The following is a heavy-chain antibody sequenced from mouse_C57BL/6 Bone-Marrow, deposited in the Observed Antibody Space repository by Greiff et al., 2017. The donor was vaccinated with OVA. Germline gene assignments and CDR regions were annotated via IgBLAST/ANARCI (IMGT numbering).Heavy chain of an antibody. CDR2: IDPENGDT. D-gene: IGHD1-1*01. CDR3: TTELRPAWFAY. J-gene: IGHJ3*01. Sequence: EVQLQESGAELVRPGASVKLSCTASGFNIKDDYMHWVKQRPEQGLEWIGWIDPENGDTEYASKFQGKATITADTSSNTAYLQLSSLTSEDTAVYYCTTELRPAWFAYWGQGTLVTVSA. CDR1: GFNIKDDY. V-gene: IGHV14-4*01.